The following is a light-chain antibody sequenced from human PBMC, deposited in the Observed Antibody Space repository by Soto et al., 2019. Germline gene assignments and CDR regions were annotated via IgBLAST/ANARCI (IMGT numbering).Light chain of an antibody. CDR3: SSYTSSSTLEV. V-gene: IGLV2-14*01. J-gene: IGLJ2*01. CDR2: DVS. CDR1: GSDVGGYNY. Sequence: QSALTQPASVSGSPGQSITISCTGTGSDVGGYNYVSWYQQHPGKAPKLMIYDVSNRPSGVSNRFSGSKSGNTASLTISGLQAEDEADYYCSSYTSSSTLEVFGGGTKLTVL.